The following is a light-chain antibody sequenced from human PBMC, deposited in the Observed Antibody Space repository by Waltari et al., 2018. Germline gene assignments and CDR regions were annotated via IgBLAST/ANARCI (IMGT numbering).Light chain of an antibody. Sequence: EIVLTQSPGTLSLSPGARATLSCRASQSLSIYLAWYQQKPGRAPRLLIYHASSRATGVPDRFSGSGSGTDFSLTISRLEPEDFAVYYCQHYVSLPVTFGQGTKVEIK. J-gene: IGKJ1*01. CDR3: QHYVSLPVT. CDR1: QSLSIY. V-gene: IGKV3-20*01. CDR2: HAS.